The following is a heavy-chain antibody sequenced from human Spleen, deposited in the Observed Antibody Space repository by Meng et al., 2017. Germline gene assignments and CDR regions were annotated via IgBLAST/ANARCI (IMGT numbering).Heavy chain of an antibody. D-gene: IGHD7-27*01. CDR1: GGSISSYY. Sequence: SETLSLTCTVSGGSISSYYWSWIRQPPGKGLEWIGYIYYSGSTNYNPSLKSRVTISVDTSKNQFSLKLSSVTAADTAVYYCAVGTFDIWVQGTMVTVSS. CDR3: AVGTFDI. CDR2: IYYSGST. V-gene: IGHV4-59*01. J-gene: IGHJ3*02.